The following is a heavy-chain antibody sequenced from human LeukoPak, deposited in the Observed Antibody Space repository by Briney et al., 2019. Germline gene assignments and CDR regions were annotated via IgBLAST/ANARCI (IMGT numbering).Heavy chain of an antibody. CDR3: ARDSSLAPYHLDY. V-gene: IGHV3-48*01. J-gene: IGHJ4*02. CDR1: GFPFNDYN. Sequence: GGSLRLSCAASGFPFNDYNINWVRQAPGKGLAWVAFISSKSSLKYYAESVRGRFTISRDSAKNSISLQMDSLRVDDTAVYYCARDSSLAPYHLDYWGQGTLVTVSS. D-gene: IGHD6-6*01. CDR2: ISSKSSLK.